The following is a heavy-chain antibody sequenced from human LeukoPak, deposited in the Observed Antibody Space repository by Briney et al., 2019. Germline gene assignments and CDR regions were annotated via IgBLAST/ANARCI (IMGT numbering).Heavy chain of an antibody. Sequence: PSETLSLTCTVSGGSISSYYWSWIRQPPGKGLEWTGYIYYSGSTYYNPSLKSRVTISVDTSKNQFSLKLSSVTAADTAVYYCARSDYYDSSGYRSLGFDPWGQGTLVTVSS. J-gene: IGHJ5*02. CDR3: ARSDYYDSSGYRSLGFDP. CDR1: GGSISSYY. D-gene: IGHD3-22*01. CDR2: IYYSGST. V-gene: IGHV4-59*12.